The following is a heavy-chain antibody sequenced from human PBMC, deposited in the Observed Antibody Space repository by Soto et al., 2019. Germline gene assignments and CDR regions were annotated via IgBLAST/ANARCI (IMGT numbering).Heavy chain of an antibody. J-gene: IGHJ4*02. CDR3: ARDLHYDILTGTPFDY. CDR1: GFTFSSYA. V-gene: IGHV3-30-3*01. Sequence: GGSLRLSCAASGFTFSSYAMHWVRQAPGKGLEWVAVISYDGSNKYYADSVKGRFTISRDNSKNTLYLQMNSLRAEDTAVYYCARDLHYDILTGTPFDYWGQGTLVTVSS. D-gene: IGHD3-9*01. CDR2: ISYDGSNK.